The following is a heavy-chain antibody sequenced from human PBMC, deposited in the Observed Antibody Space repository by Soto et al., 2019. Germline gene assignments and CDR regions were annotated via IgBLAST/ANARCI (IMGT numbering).Heavy chain of an antibody. J-gene: IGHJ4*02. V-gene: IGHV4-39*02. Sequence: PSETLSLTCNVSGDSIRSSKYYWGWIRQPPGKGLEWIGTIYYSGSIYYNPSLKSRVTISIDTSKNHFSLKLSSVTAADTAVYYCAHKGAGYRGFKYWGQGTLVTVSS. CDR3: AHKGAGYRGFKY. D-gene: IGHD5-12*01. CDR1: GDSIRSSKYY. CDR2: IYYSGSI.